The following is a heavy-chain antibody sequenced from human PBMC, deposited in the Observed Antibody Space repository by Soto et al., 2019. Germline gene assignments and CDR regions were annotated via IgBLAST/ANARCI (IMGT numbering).Heavy chain of an antibody. CDR1: GGSISSSNW. CDR3: AREGYCSGGSCYDWFDP. Sequence: PSETLSLTCAVSGGSISSSNWWSWVRQPPGKGLEWIGEIYHSGSTNYNPSLKSRVTISVDTSKNQFSLKLSSVTAADTAVYYCAREGYCSGGSCYDWFDPWGQGTLVTVSS. J-gene: IGHJ5*02. CDR2: IYHSGST. V-gene: IGHV4-4*02. D-gene: IGHD2-15*01.